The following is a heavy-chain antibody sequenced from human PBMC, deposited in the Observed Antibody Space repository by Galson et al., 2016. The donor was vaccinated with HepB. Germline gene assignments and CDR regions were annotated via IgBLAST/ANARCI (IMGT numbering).Heavy chain of an antibody. CDR2: IWYDGTST. J-gene: IGHJ6*02. V-gene: IGHV3-33*01. D-gene: IGHD2-21*02. Sequence: SLRLSCAASGFTFSSYGMHWVRQAPGKGLEWVALIWYDGTSTTYADSVKGRFTISRDNAKNTVHLQMNSLRAEDTAIYYCTRDDSYGLDVWGQGTTVTVSS. CDR1: GFTFSSYG. CDR3: TRDDSYGLDV.